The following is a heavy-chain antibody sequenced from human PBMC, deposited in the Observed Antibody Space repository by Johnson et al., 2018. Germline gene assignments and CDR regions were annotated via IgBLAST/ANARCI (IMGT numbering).Heavy chain of an antibody. Sequence: VQLVESGGGLVQPGGSLRLSCAVSGFTFTTYWMSWVRQAPGKGLEWVANIHQDGSVNYYVNYVKGRFTISRDNAKNSVSLQMTSLSAEDPALYYRARMYCSGGNCYTDVFDVWGQGTMVTVSS. CDR1: GFTFTTYW. J-gene: IGHJ3*01. CDR3: ARMYCSGGNCYTDVFDV. D-gene: IGHD2-15*01. CDR2: IHQDGSVN. V-gene: IGHV3-7*01.